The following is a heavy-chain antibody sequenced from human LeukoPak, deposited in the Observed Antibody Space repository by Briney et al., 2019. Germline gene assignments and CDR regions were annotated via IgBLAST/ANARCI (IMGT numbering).Heavy chain of an antibody. CDR1: GNTFTRSY. CDR2: ISPSGDST. D-gene: IGHD7-27*01. J-gene: IGHJ4*02. Sequence: ASVKVSCKASGNTFTRSYIQWVRQAPGQGLEWMGIISPSGDSTTYAQKFQGRVTMTRDTSTRTVYMELRSLRSEDTAVYYCARGPPNWGYDYWGPGTLVTVSS. V-gene: IGHV1-46*01. CDR3: ARGPPNWGYDY.